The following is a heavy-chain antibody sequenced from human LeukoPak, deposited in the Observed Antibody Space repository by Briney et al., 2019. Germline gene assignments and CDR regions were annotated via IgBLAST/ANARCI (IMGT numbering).Heavy chain of an antibody. CDR2: ISSSSSYI. D-gene: IGHD6-19*01. Sequence: GGSLRLSCAASGFTFSSYSMNGVRQAPGKGLAWVSSISSSSSYIYYADSVRGRFTISRDNAKNSLYLQMNSLRAEDTAVYYCARVAGLNYYYYYYMDVWGKGTTVTVSS. J-gene: IGHJ6*03. CDR1: GFTFSSYS. CDR3: ARVAGLNYYYYYYMDV. V-gene: IGHV3-21*01.